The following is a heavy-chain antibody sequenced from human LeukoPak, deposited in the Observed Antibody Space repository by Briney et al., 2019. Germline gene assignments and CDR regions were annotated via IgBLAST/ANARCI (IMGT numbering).Heavy chain of an antibody. Sequence: PGGSLRLSCAASGFTFSSYNMNWVRQAPWKGLEWVSYISSSSSTIYYGDSVQGRFTISRDNAKNSLYLQMHSLRAEDTAVYYCARETYYFGSGSYYKAEDYWGQGTLVTVSS. CDR1: GFTFSSYN. D-gene: IGHD3-10*01. V-gene: IGHV3-48*04. CDR2: ISSSSSTI. CDR3: ARETYYFGSGSYYKAEDY. J-gene: IGHJ4*02.